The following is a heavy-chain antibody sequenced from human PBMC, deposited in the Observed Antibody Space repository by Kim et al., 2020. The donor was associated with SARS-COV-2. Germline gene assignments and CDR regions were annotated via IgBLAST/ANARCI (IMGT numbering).Heavy chain of an antibody. D-gene: IGHD3-3*01. J-gene: IGHJ4*02. CDR1: GYTFTSYG. CDR3: ARDSGKGYYDFWSGEDY. CDR2: ISAYNGNT. V-gene: IGHV1-18*04. Sequence: ASVKVSCKASGYTFTSYGISWVRQAPGQGLEWMGWISAYNGNTNYAQKLQGRVTMTTDTSTSTAYMELRSLRSDDTAVYYCARDSGKGYYDFWSGEDYWGQGTLVTVSS.